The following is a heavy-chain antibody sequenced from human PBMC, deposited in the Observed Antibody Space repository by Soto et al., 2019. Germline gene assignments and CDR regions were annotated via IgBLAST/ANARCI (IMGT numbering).Heavy chain of an antibody. J-gene: IGHJ6*02. D-gene: IGHD1-26*01. CDR3: ATEGRPSSGSYFYYYYGMDV. CDR1: GYPFTGTSG. V-gene: IGHV1-18*01. Sequence: ASVKVSCKASGYPFTGTSGISWVRQAPGQGLEWMGWISPSKGSTDYAQKVQGRITMTTDTSTTTAYMELSSLRSEDTAVYYCATEGRPSSGSYFYYYYGMDVWGQGATVTVS. CDR2: ISPSKGST.